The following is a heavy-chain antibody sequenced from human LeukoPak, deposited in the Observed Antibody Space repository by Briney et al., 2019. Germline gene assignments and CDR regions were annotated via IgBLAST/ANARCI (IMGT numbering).Heavy chain of an antibody. CDR3: ARGDCSSTSCPTHWFDP. V-gene: IGHV4-30-2*01. CDR1: GGSISSGGYY. J-gene: IGHJ5*02. Sequence: SQTLSLTCTVSGGSISSGGYYWSWIRQPPGKGLEWIGYIYHSGSTYYNPSLKSRVTISVDRSKNQFSLKLSSVTAADTAVYYCARGDCSSTSCPTHWFDPWGQGTLVTVSS. CDR2: IYHSGST. D-gene: IGHD2-2*01.